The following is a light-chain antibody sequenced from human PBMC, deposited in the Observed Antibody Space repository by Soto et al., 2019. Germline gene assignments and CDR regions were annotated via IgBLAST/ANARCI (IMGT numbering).Light chain of an antibody. CDR1: QSVTTH. CDR3: HQRSKWPQT. Sequence: DIVLTQYPATLSLSPGERATLSCRASQSVTTHLACYQHIRGQAPRLLIYDASTRATGIPPRFSGSGSGTDFTLTISSLEPEDSAVYYCHQRSKWPQTFGQGTTVEIK. V-gene: IGKV3-11*01. CDR2: DAS. J-gene: IGKJ1*01.